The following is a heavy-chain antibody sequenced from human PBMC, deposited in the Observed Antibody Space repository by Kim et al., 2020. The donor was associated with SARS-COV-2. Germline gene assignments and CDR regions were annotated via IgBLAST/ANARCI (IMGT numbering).Heavy chain of an antibody. CDR3: ARLGSVAYCGGDCPD. V-gene: IGHV3-21*01. D-gene: IGHD2-21*02. Sequence: GGSLRLSCAASGFTFSSYSMNWVRQAPGKGLEWVSSISSSSSYIYYADSVKGRFTISRDNAKNSLYLQMNSLRAEDTAVYYCARLGSVAYCGGDCPDWGQGTLVTVSS. CDR1: GFTFSSYS. CDR2: ISSSSSYI. J-gene: IGHJ4*02.